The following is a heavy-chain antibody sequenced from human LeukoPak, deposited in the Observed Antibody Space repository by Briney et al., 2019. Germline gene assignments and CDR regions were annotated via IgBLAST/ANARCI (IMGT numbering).Heavy chain of an antibody. D-gene: IGHD5-18*01. J-gene: IGHJ3*02. CDR2: ITWNSGNI. CDR1: GFTFSSYG. V-gene: IGHV3-9*01. CDR3: AKSYTSMASWGAFDI. Sequence: GGTLRLSCAASGFTFSSYGMSWVRQAPGKGLEWVSGITWNSGNIDYADSVKGRFTISRDNAKNSLYLQMSSLRAEDTALYYCAKSYTSMASWGAFDIWGQGTMVTVSS.